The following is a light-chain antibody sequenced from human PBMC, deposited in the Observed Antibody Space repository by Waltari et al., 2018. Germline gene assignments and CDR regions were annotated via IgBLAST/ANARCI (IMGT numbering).Light chain of an antibody. Sequence: EIVLTHSPGTLSLSPGESATLSCRASQRVGWSLAWYQQKPGQAPRLLIYGASTRAPGIPDRFSGGGSGTDFSLTISRLEPEDFAVYHCQHYVRLPVTFGQGTKVEIK. V-gene: IGKV3-20*01. CDR3: QHYVRLPVT. J-gene: IGKJ1*01. CDR1: QRVGWS. CDR2: GAS.